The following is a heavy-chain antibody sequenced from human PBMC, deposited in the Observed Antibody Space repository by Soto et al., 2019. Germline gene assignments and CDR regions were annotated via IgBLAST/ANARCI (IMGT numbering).Heavy chain of an antibody. J-gene: IGHJ5*02. Sequence: PGGSLRLSCAASGFTFSSYGMHWVRQAPGKGLEWVAVIWYDGSNKYYADSVKGRFTISRDNSKNTLYLQMNSLRAEDTAVYYCAITGYCSGGSCYRSSHWFDPWGQGTLVTVPQ. D-gene: IGHD2-15*01. CDR2: IWYDGSNK. CDR3: AITGYCSGGSCYRSSHWFDP. V-gene: IGHV3-33*01. CDR1: GFTFSSYG.